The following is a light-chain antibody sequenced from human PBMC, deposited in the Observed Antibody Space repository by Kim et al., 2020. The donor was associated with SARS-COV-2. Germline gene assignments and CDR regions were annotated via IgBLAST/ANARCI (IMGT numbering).Light chain of an antibody. CDR3: QQYNTYPT. J-gene: IGKJ1*01. CDR2: KAS. Sequence: DIQMTQSPSTPSASVGDRVTITCRASQSIRSWLAWYQQKPGKAPKLLIYKASSLESGVPSRFSGSGSGTEFTLTISSLQPDDFATYYCQQYNTYPTFGQGTKVDIK. CDR1: QSIRSW. V-gene: IGKV1-5*03.